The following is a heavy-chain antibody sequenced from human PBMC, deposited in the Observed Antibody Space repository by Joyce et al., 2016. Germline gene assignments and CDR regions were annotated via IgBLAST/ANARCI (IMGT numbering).Heavy chain of an antibody. CDR2: SYPSDSDT. Sequence: EVQLVQSGTEIKKSGESLRISCQVSGYNFPSYWIAWVRQPPEKGLEWMGISYPSDSDTRYSPSFQGHVTLSVDKSISTADLQWNSLKASDTGIYYCARRFSGAGNYLLYFEYWGRGALVTVSA. J-gene: IGHJ4*02. V-gene: IGHV5-51*01. CDR3: ARRFSGAGNYLLYFEY. D-gene: IGHD3-10*01. CDR1: GYNFPSYW.